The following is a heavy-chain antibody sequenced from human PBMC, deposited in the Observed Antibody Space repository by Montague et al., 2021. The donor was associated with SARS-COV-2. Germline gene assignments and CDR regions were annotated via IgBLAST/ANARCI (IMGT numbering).Heavy chain of an antibody. J-gene: IGHJ5*02. CDR1: GGSFSGYY. CDR3: ASGPRITMIVVVITDIWFDP. CDR2: INHSGST. Sequence: SETLSLTCAVYGGSFSGYYWSWIRQPPGQGLEWIGEINHSGSTNYNPSLKSRVTISVDTSKNQFSLKLSSVTAADTAVYYCASGPRITMIVVVITDIWFDPWGQGTLVTVSS. D-gene: IGHD3-22*01. V-gene: IGHV4-34*01.